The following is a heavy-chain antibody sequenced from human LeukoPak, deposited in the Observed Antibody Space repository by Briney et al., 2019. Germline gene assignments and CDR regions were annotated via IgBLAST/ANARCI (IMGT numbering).Heavy chain of an antibody. D-gene: IGHD3-3*01. J-gene: IGHJ4*02. Sequence: ASVKVSCKASGYTFTSYYMHWVRQAPGQGLEWMGIINSSGGSTSYAQKFQGRVTMTRDTSTSTVYMELSSLRSEDTAVYYCARTLLSVGVVTPFDCWGQGTLVTVSS. CDR2: INSSGGST. V-gene: IGHV1-46*01. CDR1: GYTFTSYY. CDR3: ARTLLSVGVVTPFDC.